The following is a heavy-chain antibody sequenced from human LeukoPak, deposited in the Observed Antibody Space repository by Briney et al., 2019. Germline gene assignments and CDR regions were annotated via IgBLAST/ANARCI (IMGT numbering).Heavy chain of an antibody. Sequence: EASVKVSCKASGYTFTSYGISWVRQAPGQGLEWMGWISAYNGNTNYAQKFQGRVTMTSDTSATTVYMELSSLRSEDTAVYYCARGWWATVTNKAQLNLPYFDYWGQGTLVTVSS. CDR2: ISAYNGNT. CDR3: ARGWWATVTNKAQLNLPYFDY. J-gene: IGHJ4*02. CDR1: GYTFTSYG. D-gene: IGHD4-11*01. V-gene: IGHV1-18*01.